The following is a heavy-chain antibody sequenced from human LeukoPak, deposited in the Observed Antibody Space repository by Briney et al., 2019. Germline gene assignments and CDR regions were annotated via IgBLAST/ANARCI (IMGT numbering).Heavy chain of an antibody. D-gene: IGHD3-22*01. Sequence: PSETLSLTCTVSGGSISNYYWSWIRQPPGKGLEWIGYIYYSGSTNYTPSLKSRVTISVDTSKKQISLKLSSVTAADTAVYYCARGCNYYDGSEGAFDIWGQGTMVTVSS. CDR2: IYYSGST. J-gene: IGHJ3*02. V-gene: IGHV4-59*01. CDR3: ARGCNYYDGSEGAFDI. CDR1: GGSISNYY.